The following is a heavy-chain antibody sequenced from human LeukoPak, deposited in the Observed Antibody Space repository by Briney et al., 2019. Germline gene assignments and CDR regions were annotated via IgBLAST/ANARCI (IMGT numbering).Heavy chain of an antibody. Sequence: AGGSLRLSCAASGFTVSSNYMSWVRQAPGKGLEWVSVIYSGGSTYYADSVKGRFTISRDNSKNTLYLQMNSLRAEDTAVYYCARVARITGTIYYYYYYMDVWGKGTTVTVSS. CDR1: GFTVSSNY. CDR3: ARVARITGTIYYYYYYMDV. CDR2: IYSGGST. V-gene: IGHV3-53*01. J-gene: IGHJ6*03. D-gene: IGHD1-7*01.